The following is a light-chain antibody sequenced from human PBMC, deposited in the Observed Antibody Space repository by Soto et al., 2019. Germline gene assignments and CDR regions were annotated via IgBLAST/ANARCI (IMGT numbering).Light chain of an antibody. CDR1: SSDVGGYNY. V-gene: IGLV2-14*01. J-gene: IGLJ1*01. CDR2: EVS. CDR3: SSYTASSPYV. Sequence: QSALTQPASVSGSPGQSITISCTGTSSDVGGYNYVSWYQQHPGKAPKLIIYEVSNRHSGVSDRFSGSKSGNTASLTISWLQAEDEADYYYSSYTASSPYVLGTGTKLTVL.